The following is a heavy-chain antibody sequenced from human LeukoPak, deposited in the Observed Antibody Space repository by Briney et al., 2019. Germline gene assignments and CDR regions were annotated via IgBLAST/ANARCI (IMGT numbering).Heavy chain of an antibody. Sequence: GGSLRLSCAASGFSFSNAWMNWVRQAPGKGLEWVGRIRSHADSGTTEYAAPVKGRFTISRDDSKNTLYLQMNSLRTEDAAVYYCSAITIGAAGMIDYWGQGAQVIVSS. CDR2: IRSHADSGTT. J-gene: IGHJ4*02. CDR3: SAITIGAAGMIDY. D-gene: IGHD6-13*01. CDR1: GFSFSNAW. V-gene: IGHV3-15*01.